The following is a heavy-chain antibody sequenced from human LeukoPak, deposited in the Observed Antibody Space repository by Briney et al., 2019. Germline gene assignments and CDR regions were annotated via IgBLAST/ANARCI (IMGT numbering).Heavy chain of an antibody. CDR3: AKRGVVIRVILIGFHKEAYYFDS. V-gene: IGHV3-23*01. CDR2: ISGSGGGT. J-gene: IGHJ4*02. D-gene: IGHD3-9*01. CDR1: GLTLSNYA. Sequence: PGGSLRLSCAVSGLTLSNYAMSWVRQAPGKGLEWVAGISGSGGGTNYADSVKGRFTISRDNAKNTLYLQMNSLRAEDTAVYFCAKRGVVIRVILIGFHKEAYYFDSWGQGALVTVSS.